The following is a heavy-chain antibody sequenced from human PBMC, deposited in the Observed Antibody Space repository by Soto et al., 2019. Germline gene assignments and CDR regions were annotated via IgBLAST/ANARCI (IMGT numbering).Heavy chain of an antibody. V-gene: IGHV3-33*01. CDR2: IWYDGSNK. CDR1: GFTFSSYG. J-gene: IGHJ6*02. Sequence: GGSLRLSCAASGFTFSSYGMHWVRQAPGKGLEWVAVIWYDGSNKYYADSVKGRFTISRDNSKNTLYLQMNSLRAEDTAVYYCAIALDRYSSGWFDYYFGMDVWGQGTTVTVSS. CDR3: AIALDRYSSGWFDYYFGMDV. D-gene: IGHD6-19*01.